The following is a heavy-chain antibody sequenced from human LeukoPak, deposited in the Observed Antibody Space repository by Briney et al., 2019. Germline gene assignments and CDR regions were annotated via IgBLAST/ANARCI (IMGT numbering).Heavy chain of an antibody. CDR3: ARSIAAAGTYGY. Sequence: GGSLRLSCAASGFTFSSYGMNWVRQAPGKGLEWVSSISSSSSYIYYADSVKGRFTISRDNAKNSLYLQMNSLRAEDTAVYYCARSIAAAGTYGYWGQGTLVTVSS. CDR2: ISSSSSYI. CDR1: GFTFSSYG. D-gene: IGHD6-13*01. V-gene: IGHV3-21*01. J-gene: IGHJ4*02.